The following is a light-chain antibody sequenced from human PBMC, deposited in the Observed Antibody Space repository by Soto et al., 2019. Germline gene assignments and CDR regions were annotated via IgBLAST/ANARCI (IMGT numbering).Light chain of an antibody. CDR2: DAS. Sequence: DIQVTQSPPTLSASVGDRVTIXXRASQTISAWMAWYQQKPGKAPKLLXXDASTLQSGVASRFSGSGSGTEFTLIISGLQPDDSATYYCQQYTNTNNPWMFGQGTKVDIK. CDR3: QQYTNTNNPWM. J-gene: IGKJ1*01. CDR1: QTISAW. V-gene: IGKV1-5*01.